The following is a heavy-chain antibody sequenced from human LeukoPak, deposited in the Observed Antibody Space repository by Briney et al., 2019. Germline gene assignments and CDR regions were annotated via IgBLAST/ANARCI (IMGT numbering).Heavy chain of an antibody. CDR1: GFSFSTYW. CDR2: ISSSGSTI. CDR3: ARAQWLRLVDY. D-gene: IGHD5-12*01. Sequence: GGSLRLSCAASGFSFSTYWMHWVRQAPGKGLEWVSYISSSGSTIYYADSVKGRFTISRDNAKNSLYLQMNSLRAEDTAVYYCARAQWLRLVDYWGQGTLVTVSS. V-gene: IGHV3-48*04. J-gene: IGHJ4*02.